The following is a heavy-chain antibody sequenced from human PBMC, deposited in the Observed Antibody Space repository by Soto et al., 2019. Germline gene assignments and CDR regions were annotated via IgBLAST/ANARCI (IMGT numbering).Heavy chain of an antibody. CDR3: AKEAGRTYYFDY. J-gene: IGHJ4*02. Sequence: GSLLLSGAASGFTFSSYGMHWVRQAPGKGLEWVAVISYDGSNKYYADSVKGRFTISRDNSKNTLYLQMNSLRAEDTAVYYCAKEAGRTYYFDYWGQGTLVTVYS. V-gene: IGHV3-30*18. CDR1: GFTFSSYG. D-gene: IGHD1-1*01. CDR2: ISYDGSNK.